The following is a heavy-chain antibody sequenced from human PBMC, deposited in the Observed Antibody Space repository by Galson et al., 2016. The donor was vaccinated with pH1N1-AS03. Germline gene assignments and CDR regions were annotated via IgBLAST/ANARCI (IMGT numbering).Heavy chain of an antibody. CDR1: GFTFSMSY. CDR3: ARRNPNPNFAIWYQHDYGMDV. V-gene: IGHV3-74*01. J-gene: IGHJ6*02. D-gene: IGHD2-2*01. Sequence: GFTFSMSYIHWVRQAPGKGLEWVSRISNDGRNVRYADFVKGRFAVSRDNAKNTVFLQMNSLRADDTAVYFCARRNPNPNFAIWYQHDYGMDVWGQGTTVTVSS. CDR2: ISNDGRNV.